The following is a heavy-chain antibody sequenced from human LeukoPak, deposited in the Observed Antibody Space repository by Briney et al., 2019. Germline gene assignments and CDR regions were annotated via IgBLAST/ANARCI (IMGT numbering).Heavy chain of an antibody. CDR2: INHSGST. CDR1: GGPFSGYY. V-gene: IGHV4-34*01. CDR3: ARAPKTIVVVPAAIRAPAAGYYMDV. D-gene: IGHD2-2*01. Sequence: SETLSLTCAVYGGPFSGYYWSWIRQPPGKGLEWIGEINHSGSTNYNPSLKSRVTISVDTSKNQFSLKLSSVTAADTAVYYCARAPKTIVVVPAAIRAPAAGYYMDVWGKGTTVTVSS. J-gene: IGHJ6*03.